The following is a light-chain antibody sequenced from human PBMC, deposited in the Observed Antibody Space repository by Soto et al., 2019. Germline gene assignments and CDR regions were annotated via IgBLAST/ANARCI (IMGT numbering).Light chain of an antibody. J-gene: IGKJ2*01. CDR3: QQTSNAPYT. CDR1: QNITLF. CDR2: GAS. Sequence: DIQMTQSPSSLSASVGDRVTITCRASQNITLFLNWYQQKPGKAPKLLIYGASSLESGVPSRYSGGGSGTDFTLTISSLQPEDFVTYYCQQTSNAPYTFGQGTKLEI. V-gene: IGKV1-39*01.